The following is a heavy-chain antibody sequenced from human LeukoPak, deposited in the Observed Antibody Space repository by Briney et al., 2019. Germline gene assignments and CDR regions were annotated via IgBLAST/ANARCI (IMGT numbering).Heavy chain of an antibody. CDR2: IYYSGTT. Sequence: PSETLSLTCIVSGGSISSYYWSWIRQPPGKGLEWIGYIYYSGTTNYNPSLKSRVTISVDTSKNQFSLKLSSVTAADTAVYYCARAYGGTYYYDSSGYGPNWFDPWGQGTLVTVSS. J-gene: IGHJ5*02. V-gene: IGHV4-59*01. D-gene: IGHD3-22*01. CDR1: GGSISSYY. CDR3: ARAYGGTYYYDSSGYGPNWFDP.